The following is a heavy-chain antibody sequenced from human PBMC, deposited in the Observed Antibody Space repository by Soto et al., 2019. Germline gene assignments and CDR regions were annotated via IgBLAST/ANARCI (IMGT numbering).Heavy chain of an antibody. CDR3: ARRKYFDSSGYPFDY. J-gene: IGHJ4*02. D-gene: IGHD3-22*01. CDR1: GGSVSSDNYY. V-gene: IGHV4-61*01. Sequence: QVQLQESGPGLVKPSETLSLTCTVSGGSVSSDNYYWNWIRQPPGKGLEWIGYVYHSGSTNYNPSLKSRVTISVDTSKNQFSLKLSSVTAADTAVYFCARRKYFDSSGYPFDYWGQGVLVTVSS. CDR2: VYHSGST.